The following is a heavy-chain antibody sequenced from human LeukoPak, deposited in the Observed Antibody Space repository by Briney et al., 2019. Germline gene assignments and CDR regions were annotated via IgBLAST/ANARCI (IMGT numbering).Heavy chain of an antibody. CDR1: GGSFSGYY. CDR2: INHSGST. Sequence: SETLSLTCAVYGGSFSGYYWSWIRQPPGRGLEWIGEINHSGSTNYNPSLKSRVTISVDTSKNQFSLKLTSVTAADTAVYYCASAGYCSRTSCYRAAWFDPWGQGTLVTVSS. V-gene: IGHV4-34*01. CDR3: ASAGYCSRTSCYRAAWFDP. J-gene: IGHJ5*02. D-gene: IGHD2-2*01.